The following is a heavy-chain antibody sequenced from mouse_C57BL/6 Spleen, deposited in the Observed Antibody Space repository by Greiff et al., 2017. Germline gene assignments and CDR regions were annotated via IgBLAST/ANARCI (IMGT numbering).Heavy chain of an antibody. CDR2: ISSGSSTI. CDR1: GFTFSDYG. Sequence: EVMLVESGGGLVKPGGSLKLSCAASGFTFSDYGMHWVRQAPEKGLEWVAYISSGSSTIYYADTVKGRFTISRDNAKNTLFLQMTRLRSEDTAMYYCARDYFYAMDDWGQGTSVTVSS. CDR3: ARDYFYAMDD. V-gene: IGHV5-17*01. J-gene: IGHJ4*01.